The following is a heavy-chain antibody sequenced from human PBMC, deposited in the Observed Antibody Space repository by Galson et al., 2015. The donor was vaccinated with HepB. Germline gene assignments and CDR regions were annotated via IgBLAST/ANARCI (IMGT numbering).Heavy chain of an antibody. D-gene: IGHD3-16*01. CDR3: AKSSTHGGERDY. CDR1: GFTFSSYA. J-gene: IGHJ4*02. V-gene: IGHV3-23*01. CDR2: ISGSGGST. Sequence: SLRLSCAASGFTFSSYAMSWVRQAPGKGLEWVSAISGSGGSTYYADSVKGRFTISRDNSKNTLYLQMNSLRAEDTAVYYCAKSSTHGGERDYWGQGTLVTVSS.